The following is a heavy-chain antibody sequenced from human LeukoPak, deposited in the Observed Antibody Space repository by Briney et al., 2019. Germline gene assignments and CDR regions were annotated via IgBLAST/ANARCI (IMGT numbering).Heavy chain of an antibody. CDR3: AKDLTAMVVPDY. J-gene: IGHJ4*02. D-gene: IGHD5-18*01. Sequence: GGSLRLSRAASGFTFSSYGMHWVRQAPGKGLEWVAVISYDGSNKYYADSVKGRFTISRDNSKNTLYLQMNSLRAEDTAVYYCAKDLTAMVVPDYWGQGTLVTVSS. CDR1: GFTFSSYG. V-gene: IGHV3-30*18. CDR2: ISYDGSNK.